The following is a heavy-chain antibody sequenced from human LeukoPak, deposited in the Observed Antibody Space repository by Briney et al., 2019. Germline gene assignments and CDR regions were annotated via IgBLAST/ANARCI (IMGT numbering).Heavy chain of an antibody. CDR2: IYYSGST. D-gene: IGHD3-10*01. CDR3: ARDPGSWFGELSYFDY. Sequence: SETLSLTCTVSGGSISSYYWSWIRQPPGKGLEWIGYIYYSGSTNYNPSLKSRVTISVGTSKNQFSLKLSSVAAADTAVYYCARDPGSWFGELSYFDYWGQRALVSVCS. V-gene: IGHV4-59*01. CDR1: GGSISSYY. J-gene: IGHJ4*02.